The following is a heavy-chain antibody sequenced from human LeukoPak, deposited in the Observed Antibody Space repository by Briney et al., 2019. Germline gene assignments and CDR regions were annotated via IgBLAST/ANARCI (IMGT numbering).Heavy chain of an antibody. Sequence: SETLSLTCAVYGGSFSGYYWSWIRQPPGKGLEWIGEINHSGSTNYNPSLKSRVTISVDKSKNQFSLKLSSVTAADTAVYYCASRRHYYDSSGYYYGMDVWGQGTTVTVSS. CDR1: GGSFSGYY. V-gene: IGHV4-34*01. D-gene: IGHD3-22*01. J-gene: IGHJ6*02. CDR3: ASRRHYYDSSGYYYGMDV. CDR2: INHSGST.